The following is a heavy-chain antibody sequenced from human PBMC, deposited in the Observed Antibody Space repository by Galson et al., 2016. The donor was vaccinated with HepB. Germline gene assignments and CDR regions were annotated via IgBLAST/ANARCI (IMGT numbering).Heavy chain of an antibody. D-gene: IGHD2-8*01. J-gene: IGHJ3*02. CDR2: IISIFGTP. Sequence: SVKVSCKASGGTFSSHTVSWVRQAPGQGLEWMGGIISIFGTPNYAQKFQGRVTISADEFTGTVYMDLNSLRSEDTAVYYCAGGNCTDGVCLNHAFDMWGQGTMVTVSS. CDR1: GGTFSSHT. V-gene: IGHV1-69*13. CDR3: AGGNCTDGVCLNHAFDM.